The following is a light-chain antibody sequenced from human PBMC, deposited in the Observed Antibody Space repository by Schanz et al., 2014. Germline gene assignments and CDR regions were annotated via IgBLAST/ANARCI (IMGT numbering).Light chain of an antibody. CDR3: SSYATSDTVTL. J-gene: IGLJ3*02. CDR1: SSDVGGYNY. V-gene: IGLV2-14*01. Sequence: QSALTQPASVSGSPGQSITISCTGTSSDVGGYNYVSWYQHHPARAPKLLIYDVTKRPSGVPDRFSGSKSVTTASLTISGLQAEDEADYYCSSYATSDTVTLFGGGTKLTVL. CDR2: DVT.